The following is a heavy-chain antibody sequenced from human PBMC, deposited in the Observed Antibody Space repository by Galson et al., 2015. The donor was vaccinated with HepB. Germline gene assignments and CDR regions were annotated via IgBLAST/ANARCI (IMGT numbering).Heavy chain of an antibody. D-gene: IGHD6-6*01. Sequence: SLRLSCAASGFTFNNYAMNWLRQAPGKGLEWLSVISDRGTYTAYADSVKGRFAISRDNSKNTVFLQMSSLRAEDTAIYYCAKGAYMSSYSLYGMDAWGQGTTVIVSS. CDR2: ISDRGTYT. J-gene: IGHJ6*02. CDR1: GFTFNNYA. V-gene: IGHV3-23*01. CDR3: AKGAYMSSYSLYGMDA.